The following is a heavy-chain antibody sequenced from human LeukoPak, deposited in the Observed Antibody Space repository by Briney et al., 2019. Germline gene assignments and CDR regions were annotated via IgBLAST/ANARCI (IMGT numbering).Heavy chain of an antibody. V-gene: IGHV3-49*04. Sequence: GRSLMLSWTDSVFSLGDYERIRARQPPVKGLEWVAFIRRKTSGGTTEYAASVKGRFTISRDDSKRIAYRQMNSLKTEDTAVYYCTRVFRRDGYNSIDYWGQGTLVTVSS. D-gene: IGHD5-24*01. CDR3: TRVFRRDGYNSIDY. CDR2: IRRKTSGGTT. J-gene: IGHJ4*02. CDR1: VFSLGDYE.